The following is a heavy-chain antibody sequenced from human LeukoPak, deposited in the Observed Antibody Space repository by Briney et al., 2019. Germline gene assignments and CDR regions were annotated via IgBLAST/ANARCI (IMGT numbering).Heavy chain of an antibody. CDR2: INHTGST. CDR3: ARAGSSGSYSK. D-gene: IGHD3-10*01. Sequence: SEALSLTCAVYGGSFSGYYWSWIRQPPGKGLEWIGEINHTGSTNYNPSLKSRVTISVDTSKSQFSLKLTSVTAADTAVYYCARAGSSGSYSKWGLGTLVTVSS. J-gene: IGHJ4*02. V-gene: IGHV4-34*01. CDR1: GGSFSGYY.